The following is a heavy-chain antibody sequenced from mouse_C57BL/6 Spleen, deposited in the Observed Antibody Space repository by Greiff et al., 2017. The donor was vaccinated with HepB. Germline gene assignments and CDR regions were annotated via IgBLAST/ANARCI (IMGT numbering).Heavy chain of an antibody. D-gene: IGHD2-3*01. CDR3: ARIDEGYYGEPNFDY. J-gene: IGHJ2*01. V-gene: IGHV1-78*01. Sequence: VQLQESDAELVKPGASVKISCKVSGYTFTDHTIHWMKQRPEQGLEWIGYIYPSDGSTKYNEKFKGKATLTADKSSSTAYMQLNSLTSEDSAVYCCARIDEGYYGEPNFDYGGQGTTLTVSS. CDR2: IYPSDGST. CDR1: GYTFTDHT.